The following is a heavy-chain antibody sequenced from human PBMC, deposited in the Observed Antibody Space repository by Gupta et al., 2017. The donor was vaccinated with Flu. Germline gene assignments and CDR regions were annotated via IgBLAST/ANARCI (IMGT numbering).Heavy chain of an antibody. J-gene: IGHJ1*01. CDR2: IYYSGST. Sequence: QVQLQESGPGLVKPSETLSLTCTVSGGSISSYYWSWIRQPPGKGLEWIGYIYYSGSTNYNPSLKRRGTISVDTSKNQFSLKLSSVTAADTAVYYCASITRKNDYDISLPNYFQHWGQGTLVTDSS. CDR3: ASITRKNDYDISLPNYFQH. D-gene: IGHD3-22*01. CDR1: GGSISSYY. V-gene: IGHV4-59*01.